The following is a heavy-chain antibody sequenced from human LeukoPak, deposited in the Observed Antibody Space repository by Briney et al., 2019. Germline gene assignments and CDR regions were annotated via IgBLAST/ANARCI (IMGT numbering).Heavy chain of an antibody. J-gene: IGHJ5*02. Sequence: PSETLSLTCNVSGASISSHYWNWIRQPPGKGLEWIGYIYYSGSTNYNPSLKSRVTISVDTSKNQFSLKLSSVTAADTAVYYCARVSRPDCSSTSCYSFDPWGQGTLVTVSS. CDR1: GASISSHY. CDR2: IYYSGST. V-gene: IGHV4-59*11. CDR3: ARVSRPDCSSTSCYSFDP. D-gene: IGHD2-2*01.